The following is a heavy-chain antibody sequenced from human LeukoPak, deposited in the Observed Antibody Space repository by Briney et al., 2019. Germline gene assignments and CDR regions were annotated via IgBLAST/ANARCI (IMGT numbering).Heavy chain of an antibody. D-gene: IGHD6-13*01. CDR1: GFTFSSYA. V-gene: IGHV3-23*01. CDR2: ISGSGVST. J-gene: IGHJ4*02. CDR3: AKGLRTGIAAAGTWDY. Sequence: GGSLRLSCAASGFTFSSYAMSWVRQAPGKGLEWVSAISGSGVSTYYADSVKGRFTISRDNSKNTLYLQMNSLRGEDTAVYYCAKGLRTGIAAAGTWDYWGQGTLVTVSS.